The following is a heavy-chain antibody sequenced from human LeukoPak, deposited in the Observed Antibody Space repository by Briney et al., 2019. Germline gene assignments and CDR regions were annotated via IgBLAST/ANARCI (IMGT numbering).Heavy chain of an antibody. Sequence: PGGSLRLSCAASGFTFRNYAVVWVRQAPGKGLGWVSAITGSGSTTYYADSVRGRFTIYRDNSKNTLYLQMNSLRGEDTAVYYCGKDPNGDYVGAFDFQRWGQGTLVTVSS. J-gene: IGHJ1*01. D-gene: IGHD4-17*01. CDR2: ITGSGSTT. CDR3: GKDPNGDYVGAFDFQR. V-gene: IGHV3-23*01. CDR1: GFTFRNYA.